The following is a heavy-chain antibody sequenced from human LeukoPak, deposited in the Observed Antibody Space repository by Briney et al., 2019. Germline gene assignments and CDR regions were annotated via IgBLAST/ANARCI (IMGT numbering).Heavy chain of an antibody. J-gene: IGHJ4*02. CDR2: TIPIFGTA. V-gene: IGHV1-69*13. D-gene: IGHD2-2*01. CDR3: ARSGAHCSSTSCYPTDFDY. CDR1: GGTFSSYA. Sequence: SVRVSCKASGGTFSSYAISWVRQAPGQGLEWMGGTIPIFGTANYAQKFQGRVTITADESTSTAYMELSSLRSEDTAVYYCARSGAHCSSTSCYPTDFDYWGQGTLVTVSS.